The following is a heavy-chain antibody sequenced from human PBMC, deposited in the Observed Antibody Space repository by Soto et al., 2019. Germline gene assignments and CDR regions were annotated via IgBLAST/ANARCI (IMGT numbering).Heavy chain of an antibody. J-gene: IGHJ3*02. Sequence: DVQLVESGGGLVKPGGSLRLSCAASGFTFSRYSMTWVRQXPGKGLEWVSSITTSSDVYYADSLKGRFTISRDNAKNSLYLQMNSLRAEXTAXYYCAXXXXXDTSARIGAFDIWGQGTMVTVSS. CDR1: GFTFSRYS. CDR2: ITTSSDV. V-gene: IGHV3-21*01. CDR3: AXXXXXDTSARIGAFDI. D-gene: IGHD3-22*01.